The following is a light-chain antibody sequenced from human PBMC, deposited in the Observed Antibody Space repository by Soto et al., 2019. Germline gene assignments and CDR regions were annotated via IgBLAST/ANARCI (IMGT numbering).Light chain of an antibody. CDR1: QSISSY. J-gene: IGKJ4*01. Sequence: IGKTQSPTSLSASLAEDVTVTCHAIQSISSYFNWYRQIPGKGPNLLVYGACALQSGGPSRFCCSGSGTDFNLTITSLQREDFATYYCQQVESFPSTLGGGTKVDIK. CDR2: GAC. CDR3: QQVESFPST. V-gene: IGKV1-39*01.